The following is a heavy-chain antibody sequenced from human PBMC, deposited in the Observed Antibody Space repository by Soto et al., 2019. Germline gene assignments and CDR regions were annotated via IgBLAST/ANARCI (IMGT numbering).Heavy chain of an antibody. CDR1: GYTFTSYG. D-gene: IGHD3-10*01. CDR3: ARGVGSGSYYNQYNWFDP. CDR2: ISAYNGNT. Sequence: GASVKVSCKASGYTFTSYGISWVRQAPGQGLEWMGWISAYNGNTNYAQKLQGRVTMTTDTSTSTAYMELRSLRSDDTAVHYCARGVGSGSYYNQYNWFDPWGQGTLVTVSS. V-gene: IGHV1-18*01. J-gene: IGHJ5*02.